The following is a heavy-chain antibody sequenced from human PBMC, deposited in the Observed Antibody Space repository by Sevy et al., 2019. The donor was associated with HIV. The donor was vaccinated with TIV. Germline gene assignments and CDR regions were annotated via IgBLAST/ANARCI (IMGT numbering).Heavy chain of an antibody. CDR2: ISGRRNYI. V-gene: IGHV3-21*06. J-gene: IGHJ5*02. D-gene: IGHD3-22*01. Sequence: GGSLRLSCAASGITFSSYTMNWVRQAPGKGLEWVASISGRRNYIYYAGSVKGRFTVSRDNDKNSLYLQMNGLRVEDTAVYYGARVATTDYYDSSGYAGAWKWFDPWGQGTQVTVSS. CDR3: ARVATTDYYDSSGYAGAWKWFDP. CDR1: GITFSSYT.